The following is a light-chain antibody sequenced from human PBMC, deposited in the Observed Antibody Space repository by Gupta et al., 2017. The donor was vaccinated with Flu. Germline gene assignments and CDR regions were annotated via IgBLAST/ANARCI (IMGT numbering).Light chain of an antibody. CDR3: QQYRSSPWT. CDR1: QTIDSW. Sequence: GDRVPITCRASQTIDSWLAWYQKKPGRAPKSLIYKASSLETGVPSRFSGSGSGTEFSLTISSLQPDDFATYYCQQYRSSPWTFGQGTKVEIK. V-gene: IGKV1-5*03. CDR2: KAS. J-gene: IGKJ1*01.